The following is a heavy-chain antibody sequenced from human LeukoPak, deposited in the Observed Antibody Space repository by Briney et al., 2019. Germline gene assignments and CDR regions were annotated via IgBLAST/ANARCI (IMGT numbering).Heavy chain of an antibody. D-gene: IGHD3-3*01. J-gene: IGHJ4*02. Sequence: SVKVSCKASGGTFSSYAISWVRQAPGQGLEWMGRIIPIFGTANYAQKFQGRVTITTDESTSTAYMELSSLRSEDTAVYYCASDPPEEIFGVVVWGQGTLVTVSS. CDR2: IIPIFGTA. V-gene: IGHV1-69*05. CDR3: ASDPPEEIFGVVV. CDR1: GGTFSSYA.